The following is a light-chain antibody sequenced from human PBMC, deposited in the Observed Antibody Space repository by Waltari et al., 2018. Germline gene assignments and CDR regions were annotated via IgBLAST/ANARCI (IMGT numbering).Light chain of an antibody. Sequence: DIQMTQSPSTLSASVGDRVTIPCRASQSISSWLACYQRKPGKVPKLLIYQESSLQSGVPSRFRGSGSGTEFTLTISGLQPDDFATYYCQQYNSYPYTFGQGTKLEI. V-gene: IGKV1-5*03. CDR1: QSISSW. CDR2: QES. CDR3: QQYNSYPYT. J-gene: IGKJ2*01.